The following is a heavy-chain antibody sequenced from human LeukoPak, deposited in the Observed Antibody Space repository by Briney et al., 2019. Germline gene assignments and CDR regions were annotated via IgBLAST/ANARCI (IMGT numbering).Heavy chain of an antibody. CDR2: INPSGGST. Sequence: ASVTVSCKASVYTFTSYYMHWVRQAPGQGLEWLGIINPSGGSTSYAQKFQGRVTVTRDTSTSTVYMELSSLRSEDTAVYYCARYSSGWYGSFDYWGQGTLVTVSS. D-gene: IGHD6-19*01. V-gene: IGHV1-46*03. J-gene: IGHJ4*02. CDR1: VYTFTSYY. CDR3: ARYSSGWYGSFDY.